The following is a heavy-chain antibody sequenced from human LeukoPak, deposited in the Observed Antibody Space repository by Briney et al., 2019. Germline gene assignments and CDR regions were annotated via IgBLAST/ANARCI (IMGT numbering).Heavy chain of an antibody. Sequence: VKVSCKASGYTFTSYDINWVRQATGQGLEWMGWMNPNSGNTGYAQKFQGRVTITGNTSISTAYMELSSLRSEDTAVYYCARVKDYYYYYMDVWGKGTTVTVSS. CDR2: MNPNSGNT. CDR3: ARVKDYYYYYMDV. V-gene: IGHV1-8*03. J-gene: IGHJ6*03. CDR1: GYTFTSYD.